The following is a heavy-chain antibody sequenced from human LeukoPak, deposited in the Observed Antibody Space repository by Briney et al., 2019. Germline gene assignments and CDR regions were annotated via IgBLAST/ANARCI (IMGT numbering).Heavy chain of an antibody. Sequence: SETLSLTCTVSGGSISSYYWSWIRQPPGKGLEWIGYIHYSGSTNYNPSLKSRVTISSDTSKNQFSLKLTSVTAADTAVYYCARGRASYGSGSYLFDYWGQGTLVTVSS. D-gene: IGHD3-10*01. CDR1: GGSISSYY. J-gene: IGHJ4*02. V-gene: IGHV4-59*01. CDR3: ARGRASYGSGSYLFDY. CDR2: IHYSGST.